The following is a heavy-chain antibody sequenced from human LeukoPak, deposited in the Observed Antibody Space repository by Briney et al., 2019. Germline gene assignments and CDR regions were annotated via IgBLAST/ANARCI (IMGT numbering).Heavy chain of an antibody. CDR3: ARDFRITAAGTGYYYGMDV. CDR2: INPNTGGT. D-gene: IGHD6-13*01. CDR1: GYTFTGYY. V-gene: IGHV1-2*02. J-gene: IGHJ6*02. Sequence: ASVKVSCQASGYTFTGYYMHWVRQAPGQGLEWMGWINPNTGGTNYAQKFQGRVTMTRDTSISTAYMELRRLRSDDTAVYYCARDFRITAAGTGYYYGMDVWGQGTTVTVSS.